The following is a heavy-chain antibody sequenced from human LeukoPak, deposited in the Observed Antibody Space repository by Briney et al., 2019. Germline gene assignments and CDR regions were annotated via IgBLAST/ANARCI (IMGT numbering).Heavy chain of an antibody. CDR2: IKSKTDGGTT. D-gene: IGHD3-10*01. J-gene: IGHJ3*02. CDR1: GFTVSSNY. Sequence: GGSLRLSCAASGFTVSSNYMSWVRQAPGKGLEWVGRIKSKTDGGTTDYAAPVKGRFTISRDDSKNTLYLQMNSLKTEDTAVYYCTTGLWFGELGDIWGQGTMVTVSS. V-gene: IGHV3-15*01. CDR3: TTGLWFGELGDI.